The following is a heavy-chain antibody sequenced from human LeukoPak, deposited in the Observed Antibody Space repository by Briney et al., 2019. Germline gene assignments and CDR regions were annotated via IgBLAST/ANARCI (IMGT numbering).Heavy chain of an antibody. Sequence: GGSLRLSCAASGFTFSGYAMSWVRQAPGKGLEWVSLISASGGTTYHADSVRGRFTISRDNSRNTVFLQMNRLRADDTDVYYCVKDAVEQWLPHFDYWGQGILVTVSS. V-gene: IGHV3-23*01. CDR1: GFTFSGYA. J-gene: IGHJ4*02. CDR2: ISASGGTT. D-gene: IGHD6-19*01. CDR3: VKDAVEQWLPHFDY.